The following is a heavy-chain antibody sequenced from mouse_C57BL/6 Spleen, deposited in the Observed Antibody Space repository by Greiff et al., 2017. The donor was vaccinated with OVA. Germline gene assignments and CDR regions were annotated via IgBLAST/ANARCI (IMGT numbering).Heavy chain of an antibody. CDR1: GFTFSSYA. Sequence: EVQLVESGGGLVKPGGSLKLSCAASGFTFSSYAMSWVRQTPEKRLEWVATISDGGSYTYYPDNVKGRFTISRDNAKNTLYLQISPLKSEDTDLYYCAREDDFSWFAYWGQGTLVTVSA. J-gene: IGHJ3*01. CDR2: ISDGGSYT. D-gene: IGHD2-4*01. CDR3: AREDDFSWFAY. V-gene: IGHV5-4*01.